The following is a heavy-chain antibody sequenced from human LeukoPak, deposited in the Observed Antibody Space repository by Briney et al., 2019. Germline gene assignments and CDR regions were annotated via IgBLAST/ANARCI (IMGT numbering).Heavy chain of an antibody. V-gene: IGHV3-48*03. CDR1: GFTFSSYE. D-gene: IGHD5-18*01. CDR2: ISGSSSNV. Sequence: GGSLRLSCAASGFTFSSYEMNWVRQAPGKGLEWISAISGSSSNVYYAASVRGRFTISRDDAENSLYLQLNTMRAEDTAVYYCARGFRDTAMFLDYWGQGTLVTISS. CDR3: ARGFRDTAMFLDY. J-gene: IGHJ4*02.